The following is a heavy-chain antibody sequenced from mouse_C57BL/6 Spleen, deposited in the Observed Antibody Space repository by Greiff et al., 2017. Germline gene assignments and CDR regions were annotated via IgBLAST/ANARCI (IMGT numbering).Heavy chain of an antibody. CDR2: INPNNGGT. D-gene: IGHD2-1*01. V-gene: IGHV1-26*01. Sequence: EVQLQQSGPELVKPGASVKISCKASGYTFTDYYMNWVKQSHGKSLEWIGDINPNNGGTSYNQKFKGKATLTVDKSSSTAYMELRSLTSEDSAVYYCANLLNYFDYWGQGTTLTVSS. J-gene: IGHJ2*01. CDR3: ANLLNYFDY. CDR1: GYTFTDYY.